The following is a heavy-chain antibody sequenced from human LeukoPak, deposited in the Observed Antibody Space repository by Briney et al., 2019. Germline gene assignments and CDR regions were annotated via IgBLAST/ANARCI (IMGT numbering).Heavy chain of an antibody. Sequence: GSLRLSCAASGFTFSSYWMHWVRQAPGKGLVWVSRINSDGSSTSYADSVKGRFTISRDNAKNSLYLQMNSLRAEDTAVYYCARDRALYSSGWYLGFKYYYYYGMDVWGQGTTVTVSS. CDR3: ARDRALYSSGWYLGFKYYYYYGMDV. D-gene: IGHD6-19*01. CDR2: INSDGSST. V-gene: IGHV3-74*01. CDR1: GFTFSSYW. J-gene: IGHJ6*02.